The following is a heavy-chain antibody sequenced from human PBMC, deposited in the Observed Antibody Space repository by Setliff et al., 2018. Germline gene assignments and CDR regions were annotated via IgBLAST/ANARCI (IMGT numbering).Heavy chain of an antibody. CDR1: GASVASGDSY. D-gene: IGHD3-10*01. CDR2: VHTNVRT. V-gene: IGHV4-61*09. J-gene: IGHJ4*02. CDR3: ARESATIGEFPLYYFDK. Sequence: PSETLSLTCTVSGASVASGDSYWSWIRLPAGKGPQWIGHVHTNVRTNYNPSLRSRVTISVDKSNNQFSLRLSSVTAADAAVYFFARESATIGEFPLYYFDKWGQGIPVTVSS.